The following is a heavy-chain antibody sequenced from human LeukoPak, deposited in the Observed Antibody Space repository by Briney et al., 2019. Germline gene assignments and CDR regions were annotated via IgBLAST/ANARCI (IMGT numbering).Heavy chain of an antibody. CDR2: ISGSGGST. CDR1: GFTFSSYA. Sequence: PGGSLRLSCAASGFTFSSYAMNWVRQAPGKGLEWVTGISGSGGSTYNADSVKGRFTISRDNSKNTLYLQMNSLRAEDTAVYYCAKDSSGSSGWYVGLNSPPYYFDYWGQGTLVTVSS. V-gene: IGHV3-23*01. CDR3: AKDSSGSSGWYVGLNSPPYYFDY. D-gene: IGHD6-19*01. J-gene: IGHJ4*02.